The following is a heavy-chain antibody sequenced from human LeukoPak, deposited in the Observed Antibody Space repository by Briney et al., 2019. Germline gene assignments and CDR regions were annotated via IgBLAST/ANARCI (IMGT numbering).Heavy chain of an antibody. V-gene: IGHV3-21*01. CDR2: ISSSSSYI. J-gene: IGHJ6*02. CDR3: ARGRVTMVRGATHYYYYGMDV. Sequence: GGSLRLSCAASGFTFSSYAMNWVRQAPGKGLEWVSSISSSSSYIYYADSVKGRFTISRDNAKNSLYLQMNSLRAEDTAVYYCARGRVTMVRGATHYYYYGMDVWGQGTTVTVSS. D-gene: IGHD3-10*01. CDR1: GFTFSSYA.